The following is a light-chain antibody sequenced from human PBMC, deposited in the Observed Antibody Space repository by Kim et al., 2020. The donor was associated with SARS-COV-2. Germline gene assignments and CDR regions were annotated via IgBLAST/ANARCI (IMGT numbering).Light chain of an antibody. CDR1: QNLDSW. Sequence: DIQLTQSPSTLSASVGDRVSITCRASQNLDSWLAWYQQRAGKAPKLLIYKASTLESGVPSRFSGSASGTDFTLTISSLQPDDFATYFCQHYNSYPWTFGQGTKVDIK. V-gene: IGKV1-5*03. CDR2: KAS. J-gene: IGKJ1*01. CDR3: QHYNSYPWT.